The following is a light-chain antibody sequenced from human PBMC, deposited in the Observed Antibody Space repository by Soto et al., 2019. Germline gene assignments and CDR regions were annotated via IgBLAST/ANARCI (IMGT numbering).Light chain of an antibody. CDR1: EDVGNS. CDR2: DVS. CDR3: QQRYNWPRT. V-gene: IGKV3-11*01. Sequence: DIVLTQSPSILSFSPGERATLSCRASEDVGNSLAWYQQRPGQSPRLLIYDVSNRATGIPSRFSGSGSGADFTLTISSLEPDDFAVYYCQQRYNWPRTFGQGTKVDIK. J-gene: IGKJ1*01.